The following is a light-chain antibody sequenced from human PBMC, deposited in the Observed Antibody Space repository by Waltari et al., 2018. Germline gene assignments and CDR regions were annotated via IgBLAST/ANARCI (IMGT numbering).Light chain of an antibody. J-gene: IGLJ1*01. CDR3: AVWDDSLDGYV. CDR2: SND. V-gene: IGLV1-44*01. Sequence: QSVVTQPPSASGTPGQRVTISCSGSASNIGRYTVNWYQQLPGTAPKLLIYSNDQRPSGVPDRCSGSKSGTSASLAISGLQPEDEADYYCAVWDDSLDGYVFATGTTVTVL. CDR1: ASNIGRYT.